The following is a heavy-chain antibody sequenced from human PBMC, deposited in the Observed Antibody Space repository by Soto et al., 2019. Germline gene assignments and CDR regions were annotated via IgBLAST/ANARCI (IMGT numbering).Heavy chain of an antibody. V-gene: IGHV3-23*01. CDR1: GFTFSSYA. Sequence: EVQLLESGGGLVQPGGSLRLSCAASGFTFSSYAMNWVRQAPGKGLEWVSVISGSGGSTYYADSVKGRFTISRDNSKNPLYLPMNSLRAGDTAVYHCARRSSGWYFDYWGQGALVTVSS. CDR3: ARRSSGWYFDY. CDR2: ISGSGGST. J-gene: IGHJ4*02. D-gene: IGHD6-19*01.